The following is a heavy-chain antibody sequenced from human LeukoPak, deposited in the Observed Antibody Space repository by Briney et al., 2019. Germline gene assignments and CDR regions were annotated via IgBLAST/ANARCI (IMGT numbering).Heavy chain of an antibody. V-gene: IGHV1-18*01. Sequence: ASVKVSCKASGYTFTSYGIIWVRQAPGQGLEWMGWISAYNGNTNYAQKLQGRVTMTTDTSTSTAYMELRSLRSDDTAVYYCARVDPFVVIKDPDYWGQGTLVTVSS. D-gene: IGHD3-22*01. CDR3: ARVDPFVVIKDPDY. J-gene: IGHJ4*02. CDR2: ISAYNGNT. CDR1: GYTFTSYG.